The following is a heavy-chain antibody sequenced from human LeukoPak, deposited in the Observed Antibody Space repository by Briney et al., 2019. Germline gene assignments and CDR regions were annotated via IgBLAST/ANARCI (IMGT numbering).Heavy chain of an antibody. CDR3: AKQLGYCSDGSCYFPY. Sequence: GRSLGLSCAASGFTFSSSAMSWVRQAPGKGLEWVSAISNNGGYTYYADSVQGRFTISRDNSKSTLCLQMNSLRAEDTAVYYCAKQLGYCSDGSCYFPYWGQGTLVTVSS. V-gene: IGHV3-23*01. J-gene: IGHJ4*02. D-gene: IGHD2-15*01. CDR2: ISNNGGYT. CDR1: GFTFSSSA.